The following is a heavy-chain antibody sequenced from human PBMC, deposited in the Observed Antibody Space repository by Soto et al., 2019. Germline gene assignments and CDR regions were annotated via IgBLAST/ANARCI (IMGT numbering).Heavy chain of an antibody. J-gene: IGHJ4*02. Sequence: ASVQVSCQASGYTFTTSAIHWVRQAPGQRLEWLGWINAGIGNTKPSQRFQDRVVITSDTSATTVYMDLSSLRSEDTAVYYCARWAGNTLFGFDSWGQGTLVTVSS. D-gene: IGHD3-10*02. CDR2: INAGIGNT. CDR1: GYTFTTSA. CDR3: ARWAGNTLFGFDS. V-gene: IGHV1-3*01.